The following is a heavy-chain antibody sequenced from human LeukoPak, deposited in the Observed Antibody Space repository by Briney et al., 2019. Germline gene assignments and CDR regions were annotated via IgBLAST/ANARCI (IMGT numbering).Heavy chain of an antibody. CDR2: INPNSGGT. Sequence: ASVKVSCKASGYTFTDYYIHWLRHAPGHGLEWMGWINPNSGGTNYAQQFRGRVTMTRDTSISTAYMELSRLTSDDTAVYYCARDFRDYFFYYWGQGTLVTVSS. CDR3: ARDFRDYFFYY. J-gene: IGHJ4*02. V-gene: IGHV1-2*02. CDR1: GYTFTDYY.